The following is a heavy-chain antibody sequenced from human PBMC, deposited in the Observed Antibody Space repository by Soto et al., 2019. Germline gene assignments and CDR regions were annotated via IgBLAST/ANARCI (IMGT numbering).Heavy chain of an antibody. V-gene: IGHV3-48*02. CDR1: GFTFSSYS. CDR2: ISSSSRTI. Sequence: EVQLVESGGGLVQPGGSLRLSCAASGFTFSSYSMNWVRQAPGKGLEWVSYISSSSRTIYYADSVKGRFTISRDNAKNSLYLQMNSLRDEDTAVYYCTRENYGDYRNWFDPWGQGTLVTVSS. J-gene: IGHJ5*02. CDR3: TRENYGDYRNWFDP. D-gene: IGHD4-17*01.